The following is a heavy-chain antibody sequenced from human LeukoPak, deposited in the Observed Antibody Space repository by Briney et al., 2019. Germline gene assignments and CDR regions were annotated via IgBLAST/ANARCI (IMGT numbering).Heavy chain of an antibody. V-gene: IGHV1-2*04. Sequence: ASVKVSCKASGYTFTGYYMHWVRQAPGQGLEWMGWINPNSGGTNYAQKFQGWVTMTRDTSISTAYMELSRLRSEDTAVYYCARSIAARFYMDVWGKGTTVTVSS. J-gene: IGHJ6*03. CDR2: INPNSGGT. D-gene: IGHD6-6*01. CDR1: GYTFTGYY. CDR3: ARSIAARFYMDV.